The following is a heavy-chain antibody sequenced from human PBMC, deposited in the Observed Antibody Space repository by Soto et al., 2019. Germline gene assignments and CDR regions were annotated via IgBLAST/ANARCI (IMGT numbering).Heavy chain of an antibody. V-gene: IGHV4-59*01. CDR1: GGSISSYY. D-gene: IGHD4-17*01. J-gene: IGHJ3*02. CDR2: IYYSGST. Sequence: SETLSLTCTVSGGSISSYYWSWIRQPPGKGLEWIGYIYYSGSTNYNPSLKSRVTISVDTSKNQFSLKLSSVTAADTAVYYCARGSRAYGDLDIWGQGTTVTVSS. CDR3: ARGSRAYGDLDI.